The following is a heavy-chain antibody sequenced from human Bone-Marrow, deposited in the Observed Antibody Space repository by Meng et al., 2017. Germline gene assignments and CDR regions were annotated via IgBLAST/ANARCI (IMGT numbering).Heavy chain of an antibody. CDR1: GGSISSGGYY. CDR3: ARVGYSGSRVTSYYFDY. Sequence: QLELRTPGPGLVNPSQTLFPTCPVSGGSISSGGYYWSWIRQHPGKGLEWIGYIYYSGSTYYNPSLKSLVTISVDTSKNQFSLKLSSVTAADTAVYYCARVGYSGSRVTSYYFDYWGQGTLVTVSS. CDR2: IYYSGST. V-gene: IGHV4-31*01. D-gene: IGHD1-26*01. J-gene: IGHJ4*02.